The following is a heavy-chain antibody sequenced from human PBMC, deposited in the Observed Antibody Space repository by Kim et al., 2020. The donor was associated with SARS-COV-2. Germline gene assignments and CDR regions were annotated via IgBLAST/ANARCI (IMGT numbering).Heavy chain of an antibody. Sequence: GESLKISCKGSGYSFTSYWIGWVRQMPGKGLEWMGIIYPGDSDTRYSPSFQGQVTISADKSISTAYLQWSSLKASDTAMYYCARTFPGYSSGWYSVYFDYWGQGTLVTVSS. V-gene: IGHV5-51*01. D-gene: IGHD6-19*01. CDR2: IYPGDSDT. CDR1: GYSFTSYW. CDR3: ARTFPGYSSGWYSVYFDY. J-gene: IGHJ4*02.